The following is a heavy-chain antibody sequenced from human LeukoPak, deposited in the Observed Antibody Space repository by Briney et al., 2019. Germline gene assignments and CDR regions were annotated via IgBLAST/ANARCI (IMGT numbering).Heavy chain of an antibody. V-gene: IGHV4-59*07. CDR2: VSYSGRT. Sequence: DPLSLLCTLSGGLQCGHYGRWTRQPRGERREGIGYVSYSGRTKYNPSLQSRVTISIDTSKSQFSLKLTSVTSADTAVYSCARLLDNDISGDPDTFDVWGQGTTVIVSS. D-gene: IGHD3-22*01. CDR3: ARLLDNDISGDPDTFDV. J-gene: IGHJ3*01. CDR1: GGLQCGHY.